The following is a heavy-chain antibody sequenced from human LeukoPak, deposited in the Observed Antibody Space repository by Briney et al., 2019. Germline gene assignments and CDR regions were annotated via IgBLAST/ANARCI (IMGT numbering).Heavy chain of an antibody. Sequence: GVSLRLSCAASGFTFSSYAMSWVRQAPGKGLEWVSAISGSGGSTYYADSVKGRFTISRDNSKNTLYLQMNSLRAEDTAVYYCAKDLGGYKDAFDIWGQGTMVTVSS. D-gene: IGHD1-14*01. V-gene: IGHV3-23*01. CDR3: AKDLGGYKDAFDI. CDR1: GFTFSSYA. J-gene: IGHJ3*02. CDR2: ISGSGGST.